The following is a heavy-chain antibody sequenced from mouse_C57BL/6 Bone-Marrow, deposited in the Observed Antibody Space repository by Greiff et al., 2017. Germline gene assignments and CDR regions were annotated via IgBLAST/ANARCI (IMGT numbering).Heavy chain of an antibody. J-gene: IGHJ2*01. CDR2: ISDGGSYT. CDR3: ARDLGYYGLDY. V-gene: IGHV5-4*01. D-gene: IGHD1-1*01. CDR1: GFTFSSYA. Sequence: EVQRVESGGGLVKPGGSLKLSCAASGFTFSSYAMSWVRQTPEKRLEWVATISDGGSYTYYPDNVKGRFTISRDNAKNNLYLQMSHLKSEDTAMYYCARDLGYYGLDYWGQGTTLTVSS.